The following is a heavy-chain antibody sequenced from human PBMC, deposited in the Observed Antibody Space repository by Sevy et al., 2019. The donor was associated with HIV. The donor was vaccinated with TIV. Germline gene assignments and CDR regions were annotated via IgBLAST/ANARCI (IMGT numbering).Heavy chain of an antibody. CDR2: ISAYNGNT. CDR3: ARDRDYDYIWGTFPYRDY. D-gene: IGHD3-16*01. CDR1: GYTFTSYG. J-gene: IGHJ4*02. Sequence: ASVKVSCEASGYTFTSYGISWVRQAPGQGLEWMGWISAYNGNTNYTQKFQGRVTMTTDTSTFTAYMELRSLRYDDTAVYYCARDRDYDYIWGTFPYRDYWGQGTLVTVSS. V-gene: IGHV1-18*01.